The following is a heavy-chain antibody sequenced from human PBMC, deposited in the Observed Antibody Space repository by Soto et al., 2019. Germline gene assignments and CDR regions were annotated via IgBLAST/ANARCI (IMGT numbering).Heavy chain of an antibody. Sequence: ASVKVSCKASGGTFSSYTISWVRQAPGQGLEWMGRIIPILGIANYAQKFQGRVTITADKSTSTAYMELSSLRSEDTAVYYCAIFYYCSGYYPHLFAYCGQRSLDPVSS. J-gene: IGHJ1*01. D-gene: IGHD3-22*01. CDR1: GGTFSSYT. CDR2: IIPILGIA. V-gene: IGHV1-69*02. CDR3: AIFYYCSGYYPHLFAY.